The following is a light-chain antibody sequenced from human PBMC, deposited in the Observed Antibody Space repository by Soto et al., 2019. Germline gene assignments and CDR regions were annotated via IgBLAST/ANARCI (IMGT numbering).Light chain of an antibody. Sequence: QSALTQPASVSGSPGQSITISCTGTSSDVGGYNYVSWYQQHPGKAPKLMIYDVSNWPSGVSNRFSGSKSGNTASLTISGLQAEDEADYYCSSYTNSSPFVFGTWTKLTVL. CDR2: DVS. V-gene: IGLV2-14*01. J-gene: IGLJ1*01. CDR3: SSYTNSSPFV. CDR1: SSDVGGYNY.